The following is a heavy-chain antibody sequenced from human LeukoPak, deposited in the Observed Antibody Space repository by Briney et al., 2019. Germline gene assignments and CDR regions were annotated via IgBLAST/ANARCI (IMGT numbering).Heavy chain of an antibody. J-gene: IGHJ4*02. D-gene: IGHD3-22*01. CDR2: ISYDGSNK. Sequence: GGSLRLSCAASGFTFSSYAMHWVRQAPGKGLEWVAVISYDGSNKYYADSVKGRITISRDNSKNTLYLQMNSLRAEDTAVYYCASLLGYYDSSGYYSSVNRDYWGQGTLVTVSS. V-gene: IGHV3-30-3*01. CDR1: GFTFSSYA. CDR3: ASLLGYYDSSGYYSSVNRDY.